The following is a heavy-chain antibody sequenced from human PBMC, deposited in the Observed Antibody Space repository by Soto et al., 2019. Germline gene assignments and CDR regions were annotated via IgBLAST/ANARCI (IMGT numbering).Heavy chain of an antibody. CDR3: ARVGPGDFWSGYPYYYYGMDV. D-gene: IGHD3-3*01. CDR2: ISYDGSNK. V-gene: IGHV3-30-3*01. CDR1: GFTFSSYA. J-gene: IGHJ6*02. Sequence: PGGSLRLSCAASGFTFSSYAMHWVRQAPGKGLEWVAVISYDGSNKYYADSVKGRFTISRDNSKNTLYLQMNSLRAEDTAVYYCARVGPGDFWSGYPYYYYGMDVWGQGTRSPSP.